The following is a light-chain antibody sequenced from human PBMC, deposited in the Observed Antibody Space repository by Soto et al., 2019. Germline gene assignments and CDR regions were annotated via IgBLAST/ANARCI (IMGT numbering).Light chain of an antibody. V-gene: IGLV2-11*01. CDR2: DVS. Sequence: QSALTQPRSVSGSHGQSVTISCTGTSSDVGGYNYVSWYQHHPGKAPKLMIYDVSKRPSGVPDRFSGSKSGNTASLTISGLQAEDESDYHCCSYAGIYSYLIFGGGTKLTV. J-gene: IGLJ2*01. CDR3: CSYAGIYSYLI. CDR1: SSDVGGYNY.